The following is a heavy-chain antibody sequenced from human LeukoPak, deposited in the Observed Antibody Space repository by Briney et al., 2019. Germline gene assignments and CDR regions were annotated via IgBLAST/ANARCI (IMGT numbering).Heavy chain of an antibody. D-gene: IGHD2-21*01. CDR2: IWYDGSNK. V-gene: IGHV3-33*01. CDR1: GFTFSSYG. CDR3: ARGLSVVVQLPPRYYYYGMDV. Sequence: GGSLRLSCAASGFTFSSYGMHWVRQAPGKGLEWVAVIWYDGSNKYYADSVKGRFTISRDNSKNTLYLQMNSLRAEDTAVYYCARGLSVVVQLPPRYYYYGMDVWGQGTTVTVSS. J-gene: IGHJ6*02.